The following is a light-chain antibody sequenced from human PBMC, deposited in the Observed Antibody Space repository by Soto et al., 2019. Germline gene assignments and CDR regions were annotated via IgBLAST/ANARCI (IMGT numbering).Light chain of an antibody. CDR1: QSVSSSY. V-gene: IGKV3-20*01. CDR3: QQYDISPYT. J-gene: IGKJ2*01. CDR2: GAS. Sequence: EIVLTQSPGTLSLSPGERVTLSCRASQSVSSSYLAWYQQKPGQAPRLLIYGASSSATGIPDRFSGSGSGTDLTLTISGLDPEDFAVYSCQQYDISPYTFGQGTKLEIK.